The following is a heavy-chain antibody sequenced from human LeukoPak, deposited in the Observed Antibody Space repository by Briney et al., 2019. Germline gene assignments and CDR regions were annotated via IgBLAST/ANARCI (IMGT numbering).Heavy chain of an antibody. V-gene: IGHV3-21*01. CDR2: ISSNSNYI. CDR1: GVTFSSYS. CDR3: ARIRDYYDSSGYSYGYYGMDV. D-gene: IGHD3-22*01. J-gene: IGHJ6*02. Sequence: NPGGSLRLSCAASGVTFSSYSMNWVRQAPGKGLEWVSSISSNSNYIYYADSVKGRFTISRDNAKNSLYLQMNSLRAEDTAVYYCARIRDYYDSSGYSYGYYGMDVWGQGTTVTVSS.